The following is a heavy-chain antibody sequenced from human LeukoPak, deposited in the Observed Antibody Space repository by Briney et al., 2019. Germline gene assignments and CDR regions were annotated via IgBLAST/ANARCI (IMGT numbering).Heavy chain of an antibody. J-gene: IGHJ4*02. V-gene: IGHV3-48*01. Sequence: PGGSLRLSCTASGFTFGDYGMSWVRQAPGKGLEWLSHITGSGDRTHYANSVKGRFTISRDNAKNSLFLQMDSLRAEDTAVYYCARENVVGTGAFDCWGQGTLVTVFS. CDR2: ITGSGDRT. D-gene: IGHD2-21*01. CDR1: GFTFGDYG. CDR3: ARENVVGTGAFDC.